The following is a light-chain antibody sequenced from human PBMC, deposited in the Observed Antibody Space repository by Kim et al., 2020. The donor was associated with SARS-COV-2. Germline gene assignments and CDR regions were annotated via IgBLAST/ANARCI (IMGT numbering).Light chain of an antibody. J-gene: IGLJ3*02. Sequence: QRVTISCSGSSSSIGDNPVSWYQQLPGMAPKLIIYGDDQRPSGVPDRFSGSKAGTSASLAISGLQSGDDGDYFCATWDDSLYGRVFGGGTQLTVL. CDR2: GDD. CDR1: SSSIGDNP. V-gene: IGLV1-44*01. CDR3: ATWDDSLYGRV.